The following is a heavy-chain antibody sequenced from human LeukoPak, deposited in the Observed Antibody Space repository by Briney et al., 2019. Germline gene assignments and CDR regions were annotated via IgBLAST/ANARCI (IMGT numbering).Heavy chain of an antibody. CDR1: GGSISSYY. V-gene: IGHV4-59*01. J-gene: IGHJ6*04. CDR2: IYYSGST. D-gene: IGHD3-16*01. Sequence: PSETLSLTCTVSGGSISSYYWSWIRQPPGKGLEWIGYIYYSGSTNYNPSLKSRVTISVDTSKNQFSLKLSSVTAADTAVYYCARGSAAALFWGGNYYYYGMDVWGKGTTVTVSS. CDR3: ARGSAAALFWGGNYYYYGMDV.